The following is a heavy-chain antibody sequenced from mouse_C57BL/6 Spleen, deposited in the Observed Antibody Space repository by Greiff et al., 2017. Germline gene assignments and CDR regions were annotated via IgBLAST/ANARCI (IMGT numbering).Heavy chain of an antibody. V-gene: IGHV1-61*01. D-gene: IGHD1-1*01. J-gene: IGHJ2*01. Sequence: QVQLQQPGAELVRPGSSVKLSCKASGYTFTSYWMDWVKQRPGQGLEWIGNIYPSDSETHYNQKFKDKATLTVDKSSSTAYMQLSSLTSEDSAVYYCVYSRDYFDYWGQGTTLTVSS. CDR3: VYSRDYFDY. CDR1: GYTFTSYW. CDR2: IYPSDSET.